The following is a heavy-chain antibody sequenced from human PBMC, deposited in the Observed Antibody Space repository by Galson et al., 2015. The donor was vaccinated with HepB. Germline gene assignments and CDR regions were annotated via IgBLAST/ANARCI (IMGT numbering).Heavy chain of an antibody. CDR3: ARMIWAQGQQLFDF. CDR2: IYWDDDK. J-gene: IGHJ4*02. Sequence: PALVKPTQTLTLTCTFSGFSFTTSGVAVGWFRQPPKKALDWLALIYWDDDKRYSPSLKSRLTITKDTSKNHVVLTMTNLDPVDTATYYCARMIWAQGQQLFDFWGQGIPVTVSS. CDR1: GFSFTTSGVA. V-gene: IGHV2-5*02. D-gene: IGHD6-13*01.